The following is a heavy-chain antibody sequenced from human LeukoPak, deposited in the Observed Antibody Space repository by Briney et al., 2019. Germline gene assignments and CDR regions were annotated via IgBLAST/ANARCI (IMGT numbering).Heavy chain of an antibody. Sequence: GASVKVSCKASGYSFTNYDITWVRQAPGQGLEWMGWISAYNGHTNYAQKFQGRVSMTTDTSTSTAYMELRSLRSDDTAVYYCARVWRTSPYYVDYWGQGTLVTVSS. V-gene: IGHV1-18*01. CDR2: ISAYNGHT. CDR3: ARVWRTSPYYVDY. D-gene: IGHD3-16*01. J-gene: IGHJ4*02. CDR1: GYSFTNYD.